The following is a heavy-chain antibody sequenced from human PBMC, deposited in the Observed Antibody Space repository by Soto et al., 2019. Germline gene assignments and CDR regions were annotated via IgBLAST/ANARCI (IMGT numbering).Heavy chain of an antibody. J-gene: IGHJ5*02. V-gene: IGHV1-18*01. Sequence: QVQLVQSGAEVKKPGASVKVSCKASGYTFTSYGVSWVRQAPGQGLEWMGWISPYNGNTEYAQKLQGRVTMTTDTSTSTAYMELRSLGSDDTAVYYCARDNHDPTRYSGTYWVWFDPWGQGTLVTVTS. CDR1: GYTFTSYG. D-gene: IGHD1-26*01. CDR3: ARDNHDPTRYSGTYWVWFDP. CDR2: ISPYNGNT.